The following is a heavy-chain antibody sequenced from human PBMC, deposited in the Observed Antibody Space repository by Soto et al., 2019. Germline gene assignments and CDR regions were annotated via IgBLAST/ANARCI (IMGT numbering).Heavy chain of an antibody. CDR2: IYHSGNT. J-gene: IGHJ4*02. D-gene: IGHD5-18*01. CDR1: GDSINSYY. CDR3: AVVRLQLWLFDY. Sequence: SETLSLTCTVSGDSINSYYWNWIRQPPGKGLEWVGYIYHSGNTKYNPSLKSRVTISIDTSKNQFSLKLSSVTAADTAVYYCAVVRLQLWLFDYWGQGTLVTVSS. V-gene: IGHV4-59*08.